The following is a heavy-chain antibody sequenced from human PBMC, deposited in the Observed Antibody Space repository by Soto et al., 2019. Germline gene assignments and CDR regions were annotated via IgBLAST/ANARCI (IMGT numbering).Heavy chain of an antibody. CDR3: ARTPYCRAASCLQQVSGFDY. D-gene: IGHD2-15*01. Sequence: LRLSCEVSGFTFSSFGMHWVRQAPGRGLEWVAVISPDGGSKDYGDSVKGRFTISRDNSKSTLHLLIDRLRPEDTAVYSCARTPYCRAASCLQQVSGFDYWGQGTQVTVSS. J-gene: IGHJ4*02. V-gene: IGHV3-30*03. CDR1: GFTFSSFG. CDR2: ISPDGGSK.